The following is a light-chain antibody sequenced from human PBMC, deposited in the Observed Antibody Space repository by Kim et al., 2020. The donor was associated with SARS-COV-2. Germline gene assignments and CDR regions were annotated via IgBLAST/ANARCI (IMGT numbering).Light chain of an antibody. CDR2: DVS. V-gene: IGLV2-14*04. Sequence: QCITISCTGTSSDVGGYNYVSWYQQHPGKAPKLMIYDVSKRPSGVSNRFSGSKSGNTASLTISGLQAEDEADYYCSSYTSSSTPYVFGTGTKVTVL. J-gene: IGLJ1*01. CDR3: SSYTSSSTPYV. CDR1: SSDVGGYNY.